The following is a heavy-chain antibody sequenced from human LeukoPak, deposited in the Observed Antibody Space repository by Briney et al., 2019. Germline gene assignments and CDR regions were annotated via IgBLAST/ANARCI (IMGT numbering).Heavy chain of an antibody. D-gene: IGHD2-2*01. J-gene: IGHJ5*02. CDR2: IYHSGST. CDR3: ARGIGVVPWFDP. CDR1: GGSISSYY. Sequence: SETLSLTCTVSGGSISSYYWSWIRQPPGKGLEWIGYIYHSGSTYYNPSLKSRVTISVDRSKNQFSLKLSSVTAADTAVYYCARGIGVVPWFDPWGQGTLVTVSS. V-gene: IGHV4-59*12.